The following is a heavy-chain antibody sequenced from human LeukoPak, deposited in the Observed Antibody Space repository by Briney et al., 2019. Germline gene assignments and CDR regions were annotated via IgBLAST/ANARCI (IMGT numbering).Heavy chain of an antibody. CDR1: GGSITSSSYY. V-gene: IGHV4-39*01. CDR3: ARLLGGTTNGYSDY. Sequence: PSETLSLTCTVSGGSITSSSYYWGWIRQPPGKGLEWIGSIYYTGSTYYNPSLKGRVTTAVDTSKNQFSLKLSSVTAADTDVYYCARLLGGTTNGYSDYWSQGTRLTVSS. J-gene: IGHJ4*02. D-gene: IGHD1-1*01. CDR2: IYYTGST.